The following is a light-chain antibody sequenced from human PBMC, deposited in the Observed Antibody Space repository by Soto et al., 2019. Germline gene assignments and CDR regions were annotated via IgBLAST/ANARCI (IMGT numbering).Light chain of an antibody. CDR2: EVS. V-gene: IGLV2-23*02. Sequence: QSALTQPASVSGSPGQSITISCTGTSSDVGSYNLVSWYHQHPGKAPKLMIYEVSKRPAGVSNRFSGSKSGNTASLTISGLQAEDEADYYCCSYAGSSTCWVFGGGTPLTVL. CDR1: SSDVGSYNL. CDR3: CSYAGSSTCWV. J-gene: IGLJ3*02.